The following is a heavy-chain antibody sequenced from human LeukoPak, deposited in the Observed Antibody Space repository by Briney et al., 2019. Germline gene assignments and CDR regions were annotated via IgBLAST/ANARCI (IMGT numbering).Heavy chain of an antibody. V-gene: IGHV3-74*01. D-gene: IGHD6-19*01. Sequence: GGSLRLSCAASGFTFSSYWMHWVRQAPGKGLVWVSRIDSDGTGTIYADSVRGRFTISRGNAKNTMYLQMNSLRAEDAAVYYCAIDRYSSGWYTFDYWGQGTLVTVSS. CDR2: IDSDGTGT. J-gene: IGHJ4*02. CDR1: GFTFSSYW. CDR3: AIDRYSSGWYTFDY.